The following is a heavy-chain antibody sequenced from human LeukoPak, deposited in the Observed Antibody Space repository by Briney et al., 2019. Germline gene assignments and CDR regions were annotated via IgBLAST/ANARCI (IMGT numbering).Heavy chain of an antibody. CDR1: GYTFTGYY. Sequence: ASVKVSCKASGYTFTGYYMHWVRQAPGQGLEWMGWINPNSGGTNYAHKFQGRVTMTRDTSISTAYMELSRLRSDDTAVYYCAREWVDTAMVTTLNWFDPWGQGTLVTVSS. CDR3: AREWVDTAMVTTLNWFDP. CDR2: INPNSGGT. V-gene: IGHV1-2*07. D-gene: IGHD5-18*01. J-gene: IGHJ5*02.